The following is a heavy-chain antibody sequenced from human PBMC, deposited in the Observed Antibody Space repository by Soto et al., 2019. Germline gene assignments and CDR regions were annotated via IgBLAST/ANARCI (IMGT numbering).Heavy chain of an antibody. Sequence: AASVKVSFSASGYTFTIYTMNSLLQAPGQRLEWMRWINPDNFNTKSSHKFQDRVIITSDTSASTAYMDLSSLRSDDTAVYYCARGIATGQLDPWGQGTLVTVSS. D-gene: IGHD2-15*01. V-gene: IGHV1-3*01. CDR1: GYTFTIYT. CDR2: INPDNFNT. J-gene: IGHJ5*02. CDR3: ARGIATGQLDP.